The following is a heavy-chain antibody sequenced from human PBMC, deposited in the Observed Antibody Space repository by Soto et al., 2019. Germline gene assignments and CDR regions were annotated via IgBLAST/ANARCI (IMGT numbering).Heavy chain of an antibody. V-gene: IGHV3-30*03. D-gene: IGHD3-22*01. CDR1: GFPFTSYG. J-gene: IGHJ6*02. CDR3: ATEYYYDSSGYYSIYYGMDV. CDR2: ISYDGSNK. Sequence: QVQLVESGGGVVQPGRSLRLSCAASGFPFTSYGMHWVRQAPGKGLEWVAVISYDGSNKYYADSVKGRFTISRDNSKNTLYLQMNSLRAEDTAVYYCATEYYYDSSGYYSIYYGMDVWGQGTTVTVSS.